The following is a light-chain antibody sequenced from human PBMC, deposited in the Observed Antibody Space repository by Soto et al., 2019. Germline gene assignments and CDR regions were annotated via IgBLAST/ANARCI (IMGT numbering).Light chain of an antibody. CDR3: QQYNSYLGT. CDR1: QSISSW. CDR2: KAS. Sequence: DIQMTQSPSTLSASVGDRVTITCRASQSISSWLAWYQQKPGKAPKLLIYKASSLESVVPSRFSGSGSGTEFTLTISSLQPDDFATYYCQQYNSYLGTFGQGTKVEIK. V-gene: IGKV1-5*03. J-gene: IGKJ1*01.